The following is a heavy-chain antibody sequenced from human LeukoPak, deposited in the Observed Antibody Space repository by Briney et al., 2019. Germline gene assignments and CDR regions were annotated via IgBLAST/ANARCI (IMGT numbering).Heavy chain of an antibody. CDR2: IDPSDSYA. Sequence: GGSLKISCKGSGYSFTNYWISWVRQMPGKGLEWMGKIDPSDSYANYSPSFQGHVTISADKSITTAYLQWGSLKASDTAMYYCARDYYDSSGSDAFDIWGQGTMVTVYS. CDR3: ARDYYDSSGSDAFDI. D-gene: IGHD3-22*01. J-gene: IGHJ3*02. V-gene: IGHV5-10-1*01. CDR1: GYSFTNYW.